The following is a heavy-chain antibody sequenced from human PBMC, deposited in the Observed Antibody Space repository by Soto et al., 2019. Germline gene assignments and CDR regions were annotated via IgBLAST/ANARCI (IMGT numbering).Heavy chain of an antibody. Sequence: PGGSLRLSCAASGFTFSSYGMHWVRQAPGKGLEWVAVIWYDGSNKYYADSVKGRFTISRDNSKNTLYLQMNSLRAEDTAVYYCARSITIFGVVINYYYGMDVWGQGTTVTVSS. CDR1: GFTFSSYG. CDR3: ARSITIFGVVINYYYGMDV. CDR2: IWYDGSNK. J-gene: IGHJ6*02. V-gene: IGHV3-33*01. D-gene: IGHD3-3*01.